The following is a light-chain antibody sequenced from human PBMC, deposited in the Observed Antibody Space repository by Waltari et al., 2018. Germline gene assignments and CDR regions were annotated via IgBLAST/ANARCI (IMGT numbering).Light chain of an antibody. Sequence: EIVLTQSPGTLSFSPGERATLSCRTSQSVGRTLDWYQQKPGQAPRLLIYGASIRATGIPDRFSGSGSGTDFSLTISRLEPEDFAVYYCQRYVRLPVTFGQGTKVEIK. J-gene: IGKJ1*01. CDR1: QSVGRT. CDR2: GAS. CDR3: QRYVRLPVT. V-gene: IGKV3-20*01.